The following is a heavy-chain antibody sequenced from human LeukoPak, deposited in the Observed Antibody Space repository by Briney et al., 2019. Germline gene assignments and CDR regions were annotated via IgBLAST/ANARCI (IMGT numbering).Heavy chain of an antibody. D-gene: IGHD3-22*01. CDR2: IIPIFGTA. J-gene: IGHJ5*02. CDR1: GGTFSSYA. V-gene: IGHV1-69*13. Sequence: ASVKVSCKASGGTFSSYAISWVRQAPGQGLEWMGGIIPIFGTANYAQKFQGRVTITADESTSTAYMELSSLRSEDTAVYYCARGVDHYYDSSGYFNWFDPWGQGTLVTVSS. CDR3: ARGVDHYYDSSGYFNWFDP.